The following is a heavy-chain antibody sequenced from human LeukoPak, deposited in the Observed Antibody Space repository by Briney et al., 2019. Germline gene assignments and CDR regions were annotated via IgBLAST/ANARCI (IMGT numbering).Heavy chain of an antibody. CDR3: ARRLSSIAASAASDY. D-gene: IGHD6-6*01. V-gene: IGHV5-51*01. CDR1: GYSLSSYW. CDR2: IHPGNSET. J-gene: IGHJ4*02. Sequence: GESLKISCKGSGYSLSSYWIAWVRQMPGKGLEWMGIIHPGNSETTYNPSFRGQVTMSADKSISTAYLQWSSLEASDTAMYYCARRLSSIAASAASDYWGQGTLVTVSS.